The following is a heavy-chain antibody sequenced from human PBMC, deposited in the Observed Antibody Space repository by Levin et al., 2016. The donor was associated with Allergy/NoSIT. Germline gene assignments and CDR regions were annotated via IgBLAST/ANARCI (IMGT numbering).Heavy chain of an antibody. Sequence: SETLSLTCNVSGGSLSTYYWTWIRQPPGKGLEWIGFVYYRGSTNYSPSLKSRVTISVDTSKNQFSLKLNSVTAADTAVYYCARDLKNYHIDVWGKGTTVTVSS. CDR1: GGSLSTYY. CDR3: ARDLKNYHIDV. D-gene: IGHD1-7*01. J-gene: IGHJ6*03. CDR2: VYYRGST. V-gene: IGHV4-59*13.